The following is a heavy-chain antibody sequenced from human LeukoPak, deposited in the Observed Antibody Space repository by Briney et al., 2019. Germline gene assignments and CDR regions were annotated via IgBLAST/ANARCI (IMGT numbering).Heavy chain of an antibody. CDR1: GGSFSGYY. V-gene: IGHV4-34*01. J-gene: IGHJ4*02. Sequence: ETLSLTCAVYGGSFSGYYWSWIRQPPGKGLEWIGEINHSGSTNYNPSLKSRVTISVDTSKNQFSLKLSSVTAADTAVYYCASLNWGYAPPNDYWGQGTLVTVSS. CDR2: INHSGST. CDR3: ASLNWGYAPPNDY. D-gene: IGHD7-27*01.